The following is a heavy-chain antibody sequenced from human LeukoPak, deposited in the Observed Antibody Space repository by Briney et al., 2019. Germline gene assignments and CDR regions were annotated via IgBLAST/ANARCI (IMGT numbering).Heavy chain of an antibody. CDR3: ARHGLDSSGYQGDYFDY. CDR1: GGSISSGSYY. CDR2: IYYSGST. V-gene: IGHV4-61*01. J-gene: IGHJ4*02. D-gene: IGHD3-22*01. Sequence: TSQTLSLTCTVSGGSISSGSYYWSWIRQPPGKGLEWIGYIYYSGSTNYNPSLKSRVTISVDTSKNQFSLKLSSATAADTAVYYCARHGLDSSGYQGDYFDYWGQGTLVTVSS.